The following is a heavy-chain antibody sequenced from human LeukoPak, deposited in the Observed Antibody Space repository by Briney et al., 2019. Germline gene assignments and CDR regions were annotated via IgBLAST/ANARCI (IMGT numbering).Heavy chain of an antibody. CDR3: ARVSAEYQLLYGNFDY. CDR1: GYTFTSYD. Sequence: GAPVKVSCKASGYTFTSYDINWVRQAPGQGLEWMGGIIPIFGTANYAQKFQGRVTITADESTSTAYMELSSLRSEDTAVYYYARVSAEYQLLYGNFDYWGQGTLVTVSS. J-gene: IGHJ4*02. V-gene: IGHV1-69*13. CDR2: IIPIFGTA. D-gene: IGHD2-2*02.